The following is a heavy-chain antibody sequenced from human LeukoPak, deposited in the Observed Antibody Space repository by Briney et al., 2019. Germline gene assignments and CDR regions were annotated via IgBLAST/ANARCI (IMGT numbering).Heavy chain of an antibody. CDR3: ARDNRPDYSNYGSWFDP. Sequence: ASVKVSCKASGGTFSSYAISWVRQAPGQELERMGGIIPIFGTANYAQKFQGRVTITADESTSTAYMELSSLRSEDTAVYYCARDNRPDYSNYGSWFDPWGQGTLVTVSS. J-gene: IGHJ5*02. V-gene: IGHV1-69*01. CDR2: IIPIFGTA. CDR1: GGTFSSYA. D-gene: IGHD4-11*01.